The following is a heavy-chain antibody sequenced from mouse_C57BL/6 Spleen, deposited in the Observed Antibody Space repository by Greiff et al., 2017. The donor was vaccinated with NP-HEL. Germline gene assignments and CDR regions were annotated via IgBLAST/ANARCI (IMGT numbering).Heavy chain of an antibody. CDR2: INPNNGGT. J-gene: IGHJ3*01. V-gene: IGHV1-26*01. CDR1: GYTFTDYY. D-gene: IGHD4-1*01. Sequence: VQLQQSGPELVKPGASVKISCKASGYTFTDYYMNWVKQSHGKSLEWIGDINPNNGGTSYNQKFKGKATLTVDKSSSTAYMELRSLTSEDSAVYYCARSLGQAYWGQGTLVTVSA. CDR3: ARSLGQAY.